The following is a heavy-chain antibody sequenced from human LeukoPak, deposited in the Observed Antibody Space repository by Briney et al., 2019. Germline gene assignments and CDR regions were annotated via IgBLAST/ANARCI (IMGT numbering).Heavy chain of an antibody. V-gene: IGHV3-23*01. D-gene: IGHD6-19*01. CDR1: GFTFSSYA. Sequence: TGGSLRLSCAASGFTFSSYAMTWVRQAPGKGLEWVSGISSGGGSTCYADSMKGRFTISRDNSENTLYLQMNSLRAEDTAVYYCAKVLSSGGHWFDYWGQGSLVTVSS. CDR2: ISSGGGST. J-gene: IGHJ4*02. CDR3: AKVLSSGGHWFDY.